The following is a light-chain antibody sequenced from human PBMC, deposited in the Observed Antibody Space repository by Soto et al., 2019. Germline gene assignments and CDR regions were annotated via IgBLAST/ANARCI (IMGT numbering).Light chain of an antibody. Sequence: IQLPQSPSSLSASVGDSVTITCRARAGIRRYLAWYQQKPGRAPKLLIYAASTLQSGVPSRFGGSGSGTDFTLTISSLQPEDSATYFCQQLKTFPVTFGQGTRLEIK. CDR2: AAS. CDR3: QQLKTFPVT. CDR1: AGIRRY. V-gene: IGKV1-9*01. J-gene: IGKJ5*01.